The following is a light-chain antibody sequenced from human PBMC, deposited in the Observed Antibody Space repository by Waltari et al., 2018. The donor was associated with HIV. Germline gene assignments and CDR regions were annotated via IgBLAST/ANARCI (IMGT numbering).Light chain of an antibody. CDR2: DVN. CDR1: SRDVVYFNS. J-gene: IGLJ2*01. Sequence: ALTPPPPAPGPPGQSVTVSCTGTSRDVVYFNSVSWYQQHPGKAPKLLIYDVNKRPSGVPDRFSASKSGATASLTVSGLLAEDEADYYCAAYAGNNIVIFGGGTKVTV. CDR3: AAYAGNNIVI. V-gene: IGLV2-8*01.